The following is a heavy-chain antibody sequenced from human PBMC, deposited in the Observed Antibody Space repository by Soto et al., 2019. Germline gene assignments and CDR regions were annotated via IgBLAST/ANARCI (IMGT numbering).Heavy chain of an antibody. D-gene: IGHD1-1*01. J-gene: IGHJ2*01. Sequence: ASETLSLTCTVSGGSISSGGHYWSWLRQRPGKGLEWIAYIYHSGNTYSNPSLKSRVTTSVDTSKNQFSLNLSSVTAADTAVYYCVRGSGGYWYFDLWGRGTLVTVSS. CDR2: IYHSGNT. V-gene: IGHV4-31*03. CDR3: VRGSGGYWYFDL. CDR1: GGSISSGGHY.